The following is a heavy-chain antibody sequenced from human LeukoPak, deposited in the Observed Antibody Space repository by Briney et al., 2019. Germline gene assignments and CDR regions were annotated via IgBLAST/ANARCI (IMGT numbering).Heavy chain of an antibody. V-gene: IGHV3-48*01. CDR3: AKGLVGATPLDYYMDV. CDR1: GFTLSSSE. CDR2: ISSDNSV. J-gene: IGHJ6*03. Sequence: GGSLRLSCAASGFTLSSSEMDWVRQAPGKGLEWVSYISSDNSVLYADSVKGRFTISRDNSKNTLYLQMNSLRGEDTAEYYCAKGLVGATPLDYYMDVWGKGTTVTVSS. D-gene: IGHD1-26*01.